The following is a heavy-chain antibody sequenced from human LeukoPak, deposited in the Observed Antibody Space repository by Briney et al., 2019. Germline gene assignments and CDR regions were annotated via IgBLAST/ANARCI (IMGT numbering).Heavy chain of an antibody. D-gene: IGHD3-9*01. J-gene: IGHJ4*02. V-gene: IGHV5-51*01. Sequence: GESLKISCKGSGYSFTSYWIGWVRQMPGKGLEWMGIIYPGGSDTRYSPSFQGQVTISADKSISTAYLQWSSLKGSDTAMYYCARARGYFDWLLSFYFDYWGQGTLVTVSS. CDR1: GYSFTSYW. CDR2: IYPGGSDT. CDR3: ARARGYFDWLLSFYFDY.